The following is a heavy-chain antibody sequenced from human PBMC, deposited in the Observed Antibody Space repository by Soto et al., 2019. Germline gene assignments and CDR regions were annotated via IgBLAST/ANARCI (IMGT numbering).Heavy chain of an antibody. CDR3: VFVTQYFFANSGYSTGPHFAFDI. CDR1: GGSISSSNW. D-gene: IGHD3-22*01. Sequence: SETLSLTCAVSGGSISSSNWWSWVRQPPGKGLEWIREIYHSGSTNYNPSLKSRVTISVDKSKNQFSLKLSSVTAADTAVYYCVFVTQYFFANSGYSTGPHFAFDILGQGA. CDR2: IYHSGST. J-gene: IGHJ3*02. V-gene: IGHV4-4*02.